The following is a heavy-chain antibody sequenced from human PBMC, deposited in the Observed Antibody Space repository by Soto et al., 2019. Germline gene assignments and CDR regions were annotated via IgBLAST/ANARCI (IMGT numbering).Heavy chain of an antibody. CDR2: ISGSGGST. CDR1: GFTFSSYA. D-gene: IGHD3-3*01. J-gene: IGHJ5*02. V-gene: IGHV3-23*01. Sequence: GGSLRLSCAAPGFTFSSYAMRWVPPAPGKGLEWVSAISGSGGSTYYADSVKGRFTISRDNSKNTLYLQMNSLRAEDTAVYYCAKYNDYDFWSGSWFDPWGQGTLVTVSS. CDR3: AKYNDYDFWSGSWFDP.